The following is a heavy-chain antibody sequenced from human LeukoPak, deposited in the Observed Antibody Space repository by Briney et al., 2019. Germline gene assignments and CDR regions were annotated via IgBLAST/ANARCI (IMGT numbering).Heavy chain of an antibody. CDR3: AREIRAVAGKLRGQYFDY. D-gene: IGHD6-19*01. CDR1: GGSISSGSYY. V-gene: IGHV4-61*02. CDR2: IYTSGST. J-gene: IGHJ4*02. Sequence: SQTLSLTCTASGGSISSGSYYWSWIRQPAGKGLEWIGRIYTSGSTNYNPSLKSRVTISVDTSKNQFSLKLSSVTAADTAVYYCAREIRAVAGKLRGQYFDYWGQGTLVTVSS.